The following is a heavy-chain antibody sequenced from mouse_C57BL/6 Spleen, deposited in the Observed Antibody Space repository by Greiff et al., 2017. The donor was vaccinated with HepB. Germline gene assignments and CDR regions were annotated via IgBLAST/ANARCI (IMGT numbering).Heavy chain of an antibody. J-gene: IGHJ2*01. CDR1: GFTFSSYT. V-gene: IGHV5-9*01. CDR3: ARSSNYYFDY. D-gene: IGHD2-5*01. Sequence: EVNVVESGGGLVKPGGSLKLSCAASGFTFSSYTMSWVRQTPEKRLEWVATISGGGGNTYYPDSVKGRFTISRDNAKNTLYLQMSSLRSEDTALYYCARSSNYYFDYWGQGTTLTVSS. CDR2: ISGGGGNT.